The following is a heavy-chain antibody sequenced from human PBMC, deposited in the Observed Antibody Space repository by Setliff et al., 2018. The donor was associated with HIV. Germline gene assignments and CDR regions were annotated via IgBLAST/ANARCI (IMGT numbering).Heavy chain of an antibody. CDR1: GFTFNAYA. V-gene: IGHV3-30*02. Sequence: GGSLRLSCAASGFTFNAYAMHWVRQAPGKGLEWLTFIRYDGTNEYYADSVKGRFSISRDNSKNTVNLQMSSLIGEDTAVYYCAKDRYSTGWHLDHWGQGTPVTVSS. CDR3: AKDRYSTGWHLDH. D-gene: IGHD6-19*01. J-gene: IGHJ4*02. CDR2: IRYDGTNE.